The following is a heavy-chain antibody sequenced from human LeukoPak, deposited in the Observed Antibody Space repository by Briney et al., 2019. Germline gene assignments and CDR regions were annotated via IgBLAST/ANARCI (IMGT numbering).Heavy chain of an antibody. CDR2: INPNSGGT. Sequence: GASVKVSCKASGYTLTGYYMHWVRQAPGQGLEWMGWINPNSGGTNYAQKFQGRVTMTRDTSISTAYMELSRLRSDDTAVYYCARPLRSGYYYGFAFDIWGQGTMVTVSS. CDR3: ARPLRSGYYYGFAFDI. V-gene: IGHV1-2*02. D-gene: IGHD3-22*01. J-gene: IGHJ3*02. CDR1: GYTLTGYY.